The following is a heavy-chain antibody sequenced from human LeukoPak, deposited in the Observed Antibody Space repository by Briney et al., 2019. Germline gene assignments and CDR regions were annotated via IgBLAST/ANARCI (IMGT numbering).Heavy chain of an antibody. J-gene: IGHJ4*02. V-gene: IGHV4-38-2*02. CDR2: IYHSGST. CDR1: GYSISSGYY. CDR3: ARVEPTYYDILTGYYMGGYFDY. Sequence: SETLSLTCTVSGYSISSGYYWGWIRQPPGKGLEWIGSIYHSGSTYYNPSLKSRVTISVDTSKNQFSLKLSSVTAADTAVYYCARVEPTYYDILTGYYMGGYFDYWGQGTLVTVSS. D-gene: IGHD3-9*01.